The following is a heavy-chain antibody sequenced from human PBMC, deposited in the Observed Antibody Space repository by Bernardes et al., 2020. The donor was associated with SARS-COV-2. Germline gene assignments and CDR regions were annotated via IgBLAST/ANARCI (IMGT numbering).Heavy chain of an antibody. CDR2: ISAYNGNT. J-gene: IGHJ4*02. CDR3: ARGSDYVWGSYRRFDY. Sequence: ASVKVSCKASGYTFTSYGISWVRQAPGQGLEWMGWISAYNGNTNYAQKLQGRVTMTTDTSTSTAYMELRSLRSDDTAVYYCARGSDYVWGSYRRFDYWGQGTLVTVSS. CDR1: GYTFTSYG. V-gene: IGHV1-18*01. D-gene: IGHD3-16*02.